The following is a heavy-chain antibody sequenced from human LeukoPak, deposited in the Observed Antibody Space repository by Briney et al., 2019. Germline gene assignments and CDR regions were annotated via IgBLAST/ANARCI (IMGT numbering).Heavy chain of an antibody. CDR2: ISGSGGST. CDR3: ATEHWGPNS. Sequence: PGGSLRLSCAASGFTFSSYAMSWVRQAPGKGLEWVSAISGSGGSTYYADSVKGRFIISRDNSKNTLYLQMNSLRGEDTALYYCATEHWGPNSWGQGTLVTVSS. J-gene: IGHJ4*02. CDR1: GFTFSSYA. V-gene: IGHV3-23*01. D-gene: IGHD3-16*01.